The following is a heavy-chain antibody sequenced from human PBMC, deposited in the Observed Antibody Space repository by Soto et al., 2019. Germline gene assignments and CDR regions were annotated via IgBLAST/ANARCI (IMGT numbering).Heavy chain of an antibody. V-gene: IGHV3-21*01. D-gene: IGHD3-10*01. J-gene: IGHJ4*02. CDR3: AGEGMVRGVIHY. CDR1: GFTFSSYS. CDR2: ISSSSSYI. Sequence: EVQLVESGGGLVKPGGSLRLSCAASGFTFSSYSMNWVRQAPGKGLEWVSSISSSSSYIYYADSVKGRFTISRDNAKNSLYLQMNSLRAEDTAVYYCAGEGMVRGVIHYWGQGTLVTVSS.